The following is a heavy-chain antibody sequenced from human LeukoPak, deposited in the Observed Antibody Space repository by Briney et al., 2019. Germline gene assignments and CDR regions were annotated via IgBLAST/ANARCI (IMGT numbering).Heavy chain of an antibody. J-gene: IGHJ3*02. V-gene: IGHV1-18*01. D-gene: IGHD1-26*01. Sequence: GASVKISCKASGYTFTSYGISWVRQAPGQGLEWMGWISAYNGNTNYAQKLQGRVTMTTDTSTSTAYMELRSLRSDDTAVYYCARCPYRTVGAPMDAFDIWGQGTMVTVSS. CDR3: ARCPYRTVGAPMDAFDI. CDR2: ISAYNGNT. CDR1: GYTFTSYG.